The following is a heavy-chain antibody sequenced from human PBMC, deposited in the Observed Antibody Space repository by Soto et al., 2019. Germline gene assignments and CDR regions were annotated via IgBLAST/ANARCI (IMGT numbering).Heavy chain of an antibody. V-gene: IGHV4-30-2*01. CDR2: IYHRGNT. Sequence: QLQLQESGSGLVKPSQTLSLTCTVSGVSIGSGDYSWSWIRQPPGKGLEWPGYIYHRGNTYYNPSRKSRPTMSADRSKNQLSLSLRSVTAADTAMYYCVISKYNMVAGPKWFDPWGQGILVIVSS. J-gene: IGHJ5*02. CDR3: VISKYNMVAGPKWFDP. D-gene: IGHD1-20*01. CDR1: GVSIGSGDYS.